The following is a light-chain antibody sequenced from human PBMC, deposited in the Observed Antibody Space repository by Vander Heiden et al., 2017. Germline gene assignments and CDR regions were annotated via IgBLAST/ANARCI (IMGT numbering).Light chain of an antibody. CDR1: SSDVGGYNY. CDR2: EVS. J-gene: IGLJ2*01. V-gene: IGLV2-14*01. CDR3: SSYTSSSTLGV. Sequence: QSALTQPASVSGSPGQSITISCTGTSSDVGGYNYFSWYQQHPAKAPKLVIYEVSNRPSGVANRFSGSKSGNTASLTISGLQAEDEADYYCSSYTSSSTLGVFGGGTKLTVL.